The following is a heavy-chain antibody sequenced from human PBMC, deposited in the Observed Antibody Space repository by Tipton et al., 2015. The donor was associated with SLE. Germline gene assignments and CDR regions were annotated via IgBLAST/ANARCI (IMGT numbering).Heavy chain of an antibody. D-gene: IGHD2-15*01. CDR1: GLTFSASA. CDR3: APV. J-gene: IGHJ4*02. Sequence: SLRLSCAASGLTFSASAMHWVRQASGKGLEWVGRIRTTANNYATEYTASVKGRFTISRDNAKNSLYLQMNSLRVEDTAVYYCAPVGGPGTLVIVSS. CDR2: IRTTANNYAT. V-gene: IGHV3-73*01.